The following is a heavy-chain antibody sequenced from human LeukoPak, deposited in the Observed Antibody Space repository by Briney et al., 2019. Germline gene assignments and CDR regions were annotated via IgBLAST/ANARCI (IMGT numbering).Heavy chain of an antibody. V-gene: IGHV3-74*01. Sequence: PGGSLRLSCAASGFDFSSNWMHWVRHAPGQGLVWVSRIKGDGISTNYADSVKGRFTISRGIAKNTLYLQMNSLRAEDTAVYYCALSGSSTGFDYWGQGTLVTVSS. D-gene: IGHD1-26*01. CDR3: ALSGSSTGFDY. CDR2: IKGDGIST. J-gene: IGHJ4*02. CDR1: GFDFSSNW.